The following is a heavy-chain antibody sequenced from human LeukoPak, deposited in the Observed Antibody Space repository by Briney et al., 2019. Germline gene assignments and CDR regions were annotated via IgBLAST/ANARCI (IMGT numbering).Heavy chain of an antibody. CDR3: ARLGDCSSTSRSFDY. Sequence: SETLSLTCTVSGGSISSSSYYWGWIRQPPGKGLEWIGSIYYSGSTYYNPSLKSRVTISVDTSKNQFSLKLSSVTAADTAVYYCARLGDCSSTSRSFDYWGQGTLVTVSS. V-gene: IGHV4-39*01. CDR2: IYYSGST. D-gene: IGHD2-2*01. CDR1: GGSISSSSYY. J-gene: IGHJ4*02.